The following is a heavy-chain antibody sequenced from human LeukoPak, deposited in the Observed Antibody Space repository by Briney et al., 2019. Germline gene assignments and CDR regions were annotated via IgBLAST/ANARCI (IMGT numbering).Heavy chain of an antibody. CDR1: GFTFRNYV. CDR3: ARDRGELVWFGYFDY. Sequence: GGSLRLSCAASGFTFRNYVMNWVRQAPGKGLEWVSSISSSSSYIYYADSVKGRFTISRDNAKNSLYLQMNSLRAEDTAVFYCARDRGELVWFGYFDYWGQGTLVTVSS. J-gene: IGHJ4*02. CDR2: ISSSSSYI. V-gene: IGHV3-21*01. D-gene: IGHD3-10*01.